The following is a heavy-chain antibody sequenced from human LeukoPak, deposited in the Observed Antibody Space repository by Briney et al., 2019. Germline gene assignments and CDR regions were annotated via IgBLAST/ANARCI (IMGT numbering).Heavy chain of an antibody. CDR1: NYSISNSLY. Sequence: PSETLSLTCSGSNYSISNSLYWGWLRPPPGKGLEWIGSIYRSGSTFYNPSLKSRVTISLDTSKNQFSLKLSSVTAADTAVYFCSRRTCGYCIVVWGKGTTVTVSS. CDR2: IYRSGST. CDR3: SRRTCGYCIVV. D-gene: IGHD1-14*01. V-gene: IGHV4-38-2*02. J-gene: IGHJ6*04.